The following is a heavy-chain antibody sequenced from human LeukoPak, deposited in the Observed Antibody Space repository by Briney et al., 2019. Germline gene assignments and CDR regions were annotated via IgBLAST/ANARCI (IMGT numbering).Heavy chain of an antibody. V-gene: IGHV3-74*01. CDR1: GFTFSSYW. CDR2: IASDGSST. J-gene: IGHJ4*02. D-gene: IGHD1-1*01. Sequence: GGSLSLSCAASGFTFSSYWMNWVRQAPGKGLVWVSRIASDGSSTTYADSVKGRFTISRDNAKNSLFLQMNSLRAEDTAVYYCARDVGWDSSLVTTTRSDYWGQGTLVTVSS. CDR3: ARDVGWDSSLVTTTRSDY.